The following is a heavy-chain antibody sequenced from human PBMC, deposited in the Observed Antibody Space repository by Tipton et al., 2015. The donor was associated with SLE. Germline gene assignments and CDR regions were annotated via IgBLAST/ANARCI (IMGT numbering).Heavy chain of an antibody. CDR3: ARDLGEGYMDV. CDR2: INHSGST. D-gene: IGHD3-10*01. CDR1: GGSFSGYY. J-gene: IGHJ6*03. V-gene: IGHV4-34*01. Sequence: TLSLTCAVYGGSFSGYYWSCIRQPPGKGLEWIGEINHSGSTNYNPSLKSRVTMSLDTSKNQFSLKLSSVTAADTAVYYCARDLGEGYMDVWGKGTTVTVSS.